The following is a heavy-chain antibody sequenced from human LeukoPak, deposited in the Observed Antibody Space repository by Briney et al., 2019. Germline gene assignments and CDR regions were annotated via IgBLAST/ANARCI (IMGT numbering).Heavy chain of an antibody. CDR3: ARGGLSRYSGSSVPFDP. CDR2: INPNSGGT. CDR1: GYTFTGYY. D-gene: IGHD1-26*01. J-gene: IGHJ5*02. Sequence: ASVKVSCKASGYTFTGYYMHWVRQAPGQGLEWMGWINPNSGGTNYAQKFQGRVTMTRDTSISTAYMELSRLRSDDTAVYYCARGGLSRYSGSSVPFDPWGQGTQVTVSS. V-gene: IGHV1-2*02.